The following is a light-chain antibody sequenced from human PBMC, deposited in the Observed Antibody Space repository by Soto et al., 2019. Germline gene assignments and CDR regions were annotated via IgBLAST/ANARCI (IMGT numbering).Light chain of an antibody. CDR3: QQYGSSPRT. CDR1: QSVSSSY. CDR2: GAS. Sequence: EIVLTQSPGTLSLSPGERATLSCRASQSVSSSYLAWYQQKPGQAPRLLIYGASSRATGIPDRFSGSGSGTDFTLTISRLEPDDVAVYYCQQYGSSPRTFGPGTKVEIK. J-gene: IGKJ1*01. V-gene: IGKV3-20*01.